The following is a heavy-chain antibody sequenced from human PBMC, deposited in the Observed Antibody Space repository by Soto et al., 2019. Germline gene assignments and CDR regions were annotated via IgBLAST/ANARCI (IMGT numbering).Heavy chain of an antibody. CDR1: GDSISNVY. D-gene: IGHD2-8*01. Sequence: HVQLQESGPGLVKPSETLSRTCTVSGDSISNVYWSWIRQPAGKGLESMGRVSASARTNYNPSLQRRVTMSLDTSKNRYSLRLTSVSAADTAVYFCATGMVRYLDLWGRGTLVIVSS. CDR3: ATGMVRYLDL. J-gene: IGHJ2*01. CDR2: VSASART. V-gene: IGHV4-4*07.